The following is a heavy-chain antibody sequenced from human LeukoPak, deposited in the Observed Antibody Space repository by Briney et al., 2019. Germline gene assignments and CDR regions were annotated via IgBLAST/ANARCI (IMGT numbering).Heavy chain of an antibody. V-gene: IGHV4-38-2*02. Sequence: NPSETLSLTCTVSGYSISSGFYWGWIRQPPGKGLEWIGTFHHSGSTNYNPPLKSRVTISVDTSKNQFSLKLSSVTPADTAVYYCARGFRGPNFDYWGQGTLVTVSS. CDR2: FHHSGST. CDR1: GYSISSGFY. D-gene: IGHD3-10*01. J-gene: IGHJ4*02. CDR3: ARGFRGPNFDY.